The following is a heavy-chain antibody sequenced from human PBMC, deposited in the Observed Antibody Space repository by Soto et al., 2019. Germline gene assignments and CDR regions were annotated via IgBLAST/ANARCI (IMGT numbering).Heavy chain of an antibody. V-gene: IGHV3-30*18. Sequence: AGGSLRLSCAASGFTFSSYGMHWVRQAPGKGLEWVAVISYDGSNKYYADSVKGRFTISRDNSKNTLYLQMNSLRAEDTAVYYCAKGKVSTYYYYYYGMDVWGQGTTVTVSS. D-gene: IGHD1-20*01. CDR1: GFTFSSYG. CDR2: ISYDGSNK. J-gene: IGHJ6*02. CDR3: AKGKVSTYYYYYYGMDV.